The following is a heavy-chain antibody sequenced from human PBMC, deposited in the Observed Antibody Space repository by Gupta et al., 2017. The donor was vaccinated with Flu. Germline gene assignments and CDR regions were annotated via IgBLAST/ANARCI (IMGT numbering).Heavy chain of an antibody. CDR3: ARDLSGDCSTISCQVHYYNGMDV. CDR1: ESTFMSYH. CDR2: ISSSSSYT. Sequence: EVQLVESGGGLVKPGGSLRLYCVDSESTFMSYHMNWVRQAPGKGLEWVSSISSSSSYTYYADSVKGRFTISRDNAKKTLFLQMNSLRAEDSAIYYCARDLSGDCSTISCQVHYYNGMDVWGHGTTVTVAS. V-gene: IGHV3-21*02. D-gene: IGHD2-2*01. J-gene: IGHJ6*02.